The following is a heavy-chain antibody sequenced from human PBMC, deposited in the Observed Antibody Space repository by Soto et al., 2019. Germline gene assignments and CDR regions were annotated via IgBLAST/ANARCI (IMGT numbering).Heavy chain of an antibody. D-gene: IGHD1-26*01. CDR3: ARGRKWELPTGY. CDR1: GGTFSSYT. CDR2: IIPILGIA. V-gene: IGHV1-69*02. J-gene: IGHJ4*02. Sequence: QVQLVQSGAEVKKPGSSVKVSCKASGGTFSSYTISWVRQAPGQGLEWMGRIIPILGIANYAQKFQGRVTITADKSTSTAYMELSSLRSEDTAVYYCARGRKWELPTGYWGQGTLVTVSS.